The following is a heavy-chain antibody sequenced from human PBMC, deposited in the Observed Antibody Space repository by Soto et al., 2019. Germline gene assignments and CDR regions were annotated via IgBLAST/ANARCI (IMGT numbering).Heavy chain of an antibody. V-gene: IGHV4-34*01. J-gene: IGHJ5*02. CDR1: GGSLSGYQ. D-gene: IGHD1-1*01. CDR2: INHSGTT. Sequence: SETLSLTCGVYGGSLSGYQWNWIRQSPGQGLEWIGEINHSGTTKYNPSLESRINLSVDTSKKQFSLKMFSVTAADMAIYYCARGWRFDPWGRGTQVTVSS. CDR3: ARGWRFDP.